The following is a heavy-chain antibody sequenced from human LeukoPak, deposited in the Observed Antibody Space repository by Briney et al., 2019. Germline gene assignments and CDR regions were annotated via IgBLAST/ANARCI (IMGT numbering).Heavy chain of an antibody. Sequence: RASVKVSCKASGYTFTNYYIHWVRQAPGQGLEWMGIVNPSSGDTNYAQKFQGRVTMTRDTSTTTVYMELTSLSSEDTAVYYCATVKLDSNYQGNWFDPWGQGTLVTVSS. D-gene: IGHD4-11*01. J-gene: IGHJ5*02. CDR1: GYTFTNYY. V-gene: IGHV1-46*01. CDR3: ATVKLDSNYQGNWFDP. CDR2: VNPSSGDT.